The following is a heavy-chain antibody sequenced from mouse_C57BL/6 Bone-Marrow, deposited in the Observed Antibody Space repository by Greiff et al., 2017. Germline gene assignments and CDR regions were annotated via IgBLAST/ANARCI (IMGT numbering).Heavy chain of an antibody. CDR1: GFTFSDYG. Sequence: VQLKESGGGLVKPGGSLKLSCAASGFTFSDYGMHWVRQAPEKGLEWVAYISSGSSTIYYADTVKGRFTISRDNAKNTLFLQMTSLRSEDTAMYYCARPIYYYGSSYDYAMDYWGQGTSVTVSS. CDR3: ARPIYYYGSSYDYAMDY. J-gene: IGHJ4*01. D-gene: IGHD1-1*01. V-gene: IGHV5-17*01. CDR2: ISSGSSTI.